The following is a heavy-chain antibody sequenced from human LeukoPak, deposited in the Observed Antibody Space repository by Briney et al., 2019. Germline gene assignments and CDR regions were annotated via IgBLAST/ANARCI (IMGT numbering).Heavy chain of an antibody. CDR2: IYSGGST. D-gene: IGHD2-15*01. J-gene: IGHJ3*02. Sequence: GGSLRLACAAAGFTVSSNYMSWVRQAPGKGLEWVSVIYSGGSTYYADSVKGRFTISRDNSKNTLYLQMNSLRAEDTAVYYCARTQAPYCSGGSCYSDDAFDIWGQGTMVTVSS. CDR1: GFTVSSNY. CDR3: ARTQAPYCSGGSCYSDDAFDI. V-gene: IGHV3-53*01.